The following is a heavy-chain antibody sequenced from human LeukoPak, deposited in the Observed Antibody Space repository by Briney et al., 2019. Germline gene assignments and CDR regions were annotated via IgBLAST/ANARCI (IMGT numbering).Heavy chain of an antibody. CDR3: ARGNYDILTGYGYDY. J-gene: IGHJ4*02. D-gene: IGHD3-9*01. CDR1: GFTFSSYW. Sequence: GGSLRLSCAASGFTFSSYWMSWVRQAPGKGLEWVANIKQDGSVKYYVDSVKGRFTISRDNAKNSLYLQMNSLRAEDTAVYYCARGNYDILTGYGYDYWGQGTLVTVSS. CDR2: IKQDGSVK. V-gene: IGHV3-7*01.